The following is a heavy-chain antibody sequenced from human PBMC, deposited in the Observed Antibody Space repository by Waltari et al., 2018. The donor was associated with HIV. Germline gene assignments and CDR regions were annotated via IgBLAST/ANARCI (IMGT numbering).Heavy chain of an antibody. CDR2: INPSNGAT. CDR3: ARAAKTWVQLTSSGGFDI. D-gene: IGHD2-15*01. V-gene: IGHV1-46*03. CDR1: GYTFVNYY. J-gene: IGHJ3*02. Sequence: VELVQSGTEVRKPGASVTVSCKAAGYTFVNYYLHCARQAPGQGLEWMGVINPSNGATTYAERFRVGVSMSTNASADVVFMELSSLIPDDTAVYFCARAAKTWVQLTSSGGFDIWGQGTAVVVSS.